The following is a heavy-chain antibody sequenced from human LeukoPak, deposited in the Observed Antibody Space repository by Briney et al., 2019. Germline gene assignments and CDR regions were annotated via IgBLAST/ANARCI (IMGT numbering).Heavy chain of an antibody. Sequence: PGGSLRLSCAASGFTVSSDYMSWVRQAPGKGLEWVSVIYSGGSTYYADSVKGRLTISRDKSKNTVYLQMNSLRFEDTAMYYCARNWFDPWGQGTLVTVSS. CDR3: ARNWFDP. V-gene: IGHV3-53*05. CDR1: GFTVSSDY. J-gene: IGHJ5*02. CDR2: IYSGGST.